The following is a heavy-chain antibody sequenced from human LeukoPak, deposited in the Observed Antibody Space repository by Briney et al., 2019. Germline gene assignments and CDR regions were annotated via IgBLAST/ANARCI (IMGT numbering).Heavy chain of an antibody. J-gene: IGHJ4*02. V-gene: IGHV3-23*01. Sequence: GGSLRLSCAASGFTFSSSAMNWVRQAPGKGLEWVSAISISGDDAYYAESVKGRFTISRDNSKNTLYLQMNSLRAEDTAVYYCAGWSGYKDYWGQGTLVTVSS. CDR3: AGWSGYKDY. CDR1: GFTFSSSA. D-gene: IGHD3-3*01. CDR2: ISISGDDA.